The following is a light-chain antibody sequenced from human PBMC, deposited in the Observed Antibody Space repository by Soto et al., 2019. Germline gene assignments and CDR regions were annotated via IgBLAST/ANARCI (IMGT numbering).Light chain of an antibody. CDR1: SSNIGAGSD. J-gene: IGLJ1*01. CDR3: LWYDSTMSAFFV. Sequence: QSVLTQPPSVSGAPGQRVTISCTGSSSNIGAGSDVHWYQQLPRTAPKLLIFTNVNRPSGVPDRFSGSKSGTSASLAITGLQAEFGVDYSGLWYDSTMSAFFVLGPGTKVTVL. CDR2: TNV. V-gene: IGLV1-40*01.